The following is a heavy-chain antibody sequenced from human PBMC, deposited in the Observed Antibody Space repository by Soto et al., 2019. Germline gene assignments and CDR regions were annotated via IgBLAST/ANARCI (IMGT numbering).Heavy chain of an antibody. CDR3: ARSPLGYDYVRQTWREVGDSFDI. J-gene: IGHJ3*02. CDR1: GASLGGFH. V-gene: IGHV4-34*12. D-gene: IGHD3-16*01. CDR2: LIHGGST. Sequence: SETLSLTCAIYGASLGGFHWTWLRQAPGKGLEWIGELIHGGSTNYNPSLKSRVSFSLDTSKNQFSLHLLSVTAADTAVYYCARSPLGYDYVRQTWREVGDSFDIWGRGTMVTVSS.